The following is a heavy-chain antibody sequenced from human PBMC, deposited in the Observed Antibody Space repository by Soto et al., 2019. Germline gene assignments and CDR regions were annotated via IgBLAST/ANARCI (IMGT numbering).Heavy chain of an antibody. D-gene: IGHD6-19*01. CDR2: ISGSGAFI. CDR1: GFSFNNYA. CDR3: AKSSASPGYSSGWHFDN. V-gene: IGHV3-23*01. Sequence: EVQLLESGGDLVQPGGSLRLSCATSGFSFNNYAMSWVRQAPGKGLEWVSSISGSGAFIYYVDSVKGRFTISRDNSKNTLFVHLSSLRVEDTAIYYCAKSSASPGYSSGWHFDNWGQGTQVTVSS. J-gene: IGHJ4*02.